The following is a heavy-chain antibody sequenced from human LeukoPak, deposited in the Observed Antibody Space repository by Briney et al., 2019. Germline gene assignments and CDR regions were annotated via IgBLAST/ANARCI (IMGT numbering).Heavy chain of an antibody. J-gene: IGHJ4*02. CDR1: GGSPSSDY. CDR2: IYYSGST. Sequence: SETLSLSCTVSGGSPSSDYWSWIRQPPGKGLEWIGYIYYSGSTNYNPSLKSRVTISVDTSKNQFSLKLSSVTAADTAVYYCARDGSAAGMDYWGQGTLVTVSS. D-gene: IGHD6-13*01. V-gene: IGHV4-59*01. CDR3: ARDGSAAGMDY.